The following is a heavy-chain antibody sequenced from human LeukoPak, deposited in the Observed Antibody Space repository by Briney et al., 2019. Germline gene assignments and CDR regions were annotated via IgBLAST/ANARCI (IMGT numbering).Heavy chain of an antibody. Sequence: PSETLSLTCTVSGVSISSSSYYWGWIRQPPGKGLEWIGSIYYSGSTYYNPSLKSRVTISVDTSKNQFSVKLSSVTAADTAVYYCARHWSSYNWFDPWGQGTLVTVSS. CDR1: GVSISSSSYY. CDR2: IYYSGST. V-gene: IGHV4-39*01. CDR3: ARHWSSYNWFDP. J-gene: IGHJ5*02.